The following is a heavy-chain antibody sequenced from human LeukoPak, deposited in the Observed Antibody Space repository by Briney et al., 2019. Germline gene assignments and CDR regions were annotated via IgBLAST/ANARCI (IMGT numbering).Heavy chain of an antibody. CDR2: FFYSGST. CDR3: ARDECDDNSCYSDY. J-gene: IGHJ4*02. CDR1: GGSISSGSYY. D-gene: IGHD3-22*01. Sequence: SETLSLTCTVSGGSISSGSYYWGWIRQPPGKGLEWIGSFFYSGSTYYNPSLRSRVTISVDTSKNQFSLKVRSVTAADTAIYYCARDECDDNSCYSDYWGQGNLVTVSS. V-gene: IGHV4-39*07.